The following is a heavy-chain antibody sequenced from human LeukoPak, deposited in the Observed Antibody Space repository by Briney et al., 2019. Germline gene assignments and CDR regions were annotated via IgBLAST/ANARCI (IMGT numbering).Heavy chain of an antibody. J-gene: IGHJ1*01. V-gene: IGHV1-2*02. CDR3: VHEAAAVFMPFQH. CDR2: INPNSGGT. CDR1: GYTFTGYY. Sequence: ASVNVSCKASGYTFTGYYIHWVRQAPGQGLEWMGWINPNSGGTNYAQKFQGRVTMTRDTSISTAYMELSRLRSDDTAVYYCVHEAAAVFMPFQHWGQGTLVTVSS. D-gene: IGHD6-13*01.